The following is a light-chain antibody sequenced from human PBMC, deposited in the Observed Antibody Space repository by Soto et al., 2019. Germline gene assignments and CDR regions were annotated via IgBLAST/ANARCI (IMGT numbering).Light chain of an antibody. CDR1: QSISSY. CDR2: AAS. Sequence: DIQMTQTPSSLSASVGDRVTITCRASQSISSYLNWYPQKPGKAPKLLIYAASSLQSEVPSRFSGSGSGTDFTHTIISLQPEDFATYYCQQSYSTPVTFGQGTKLEIK. V-gene: IGKV1-39*01. CDR3: QQSYSTPVT. J-gene: IGKJ2*01.